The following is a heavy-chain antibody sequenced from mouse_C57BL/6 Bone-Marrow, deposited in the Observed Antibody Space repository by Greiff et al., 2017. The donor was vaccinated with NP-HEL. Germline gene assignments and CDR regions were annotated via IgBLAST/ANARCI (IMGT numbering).Heavy chain of an antibody. CDR1: GYSFTGYF. D-gene: IGHD1-1*01. V-gene: IGHV1-20*01. Sequence: EVQLQQSGPELVKPGDSVKISCKASGYSFTGYFMNWVMQSHGKSLEWIGRINPYNGDTFYNQKFKGKATLTVDKSSSTAHMELRSLTSEDSAVYYCATITTVDWYFDVWGTGTTVTVSS. CDR3: ATITTVDWYFDV. J-gene: IGHJ1*03. CDR2: INPYNGDT.